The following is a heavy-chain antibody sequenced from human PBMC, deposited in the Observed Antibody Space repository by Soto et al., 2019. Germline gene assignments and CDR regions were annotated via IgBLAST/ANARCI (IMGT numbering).Heavy chain of an antibody. J-gene: IGHJ4*02. V-gene: IGHV4-34*01. D-gene: IGHD3-10*01. CDR2: INHSGST. CDR3: ARVKSLVRGVRPFDY. CDR1: GGSFSGYY. Sequence: SETLSLTCAVYGGSFSGYYWSWIRQPPGKGLEWIGEINHSGSTNYNPSLKSRVTISVDTSKNQFSLKLSSVTAADTAVYYCARVKSLVRGVRPFDYWGQGTLVTVSS.